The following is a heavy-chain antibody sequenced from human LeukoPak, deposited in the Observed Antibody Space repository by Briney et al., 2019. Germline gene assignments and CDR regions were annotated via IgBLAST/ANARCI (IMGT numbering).Heavy chain of an antibody. CDR2: IYYSGST. V-gene: IGHV4-61*01. J-gene: IGHJ5*02. Sequence: SETLSLTCTVSGGFVSSGSYYWSWIRQPPGKGLEWIGYIYYSGSTNYNPSLKSRVTISVDTSKNQFSLKLSSVTAADTAVYYCARGLPYYDILTGYYNNWFDPWGQGTLVTVSS. CDR1: GGFVSSGSYY. CDR3: ARGLPYYDILTGYYNNWFDP. D-gene: IGHD3-9*01.